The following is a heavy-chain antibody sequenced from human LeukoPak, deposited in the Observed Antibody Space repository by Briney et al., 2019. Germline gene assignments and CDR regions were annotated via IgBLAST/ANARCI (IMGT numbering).Heavy chain of an antibody. Sequence: GGSLRLSCAASGITFSSYGMHWVRQAPGKGLEWVPVIWYDGSNKYYADSVKGRFTISRDNSKNTLYLQMNSLRAEDTAVYYCVPEYYDSSGYSQFDYWGQRTLVTVSS. V-gene: IGHV3-33*08. CDR2: IWYDGSNK. CDR1: GITFSSYG. J-gene: IGHJ4*02. CDR3: VPEYYDSSGYSQFDY. D-gene: IGHD3-22*01.